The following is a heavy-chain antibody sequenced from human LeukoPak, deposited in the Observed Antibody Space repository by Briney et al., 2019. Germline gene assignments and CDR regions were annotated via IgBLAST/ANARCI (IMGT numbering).Heavy chain of an antibody. Sequence: SETLSLTCAVYGGSFSGYYWSWIRQPPGKGLEWIGEINHSGSTNYNPSLKSRVTISVDTSKNQFSLKLSSVTAADTAVYYCARGFQYYYDSSGYHYPFDYWGQGTLVTVSS. CDR1: GGSFSGYY. J-gene: IGHJ4*02. CDR2: INHSGST. V-gene: IGHV4-34*01. D-gene: IGHD3-22*01. CDR3: ARGFQYYYDSSGYHYPFDY.